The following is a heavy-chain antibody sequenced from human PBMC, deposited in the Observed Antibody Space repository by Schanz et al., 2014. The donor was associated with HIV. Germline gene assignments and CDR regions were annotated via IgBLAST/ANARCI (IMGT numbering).Heavy chain of an antibody. CDR1: GFTFNSYG. Sequence: QVQLVESGGGVVQPGRSLRLSCAASGFTFNSYGMHWVRQAPGKGLEWVAVIWYDGSNKYYADSVKGRFTISRDNSKNTLYLQMNSLRAEDTAVYYCARDDKASYDFWSGYYSASYYFDYWGQGTLVTVSS. CDR2: IWYDGSNK. V-gene: IGHV3-33*01. D-gene: IGHD3-3*01. J-gene: IGHJ4*02. CDR3: ARDDKASYDFWSGYYSASYYFDY.